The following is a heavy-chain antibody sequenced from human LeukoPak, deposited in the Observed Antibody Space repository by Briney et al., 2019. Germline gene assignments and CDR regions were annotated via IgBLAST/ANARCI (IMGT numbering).Heavy chain of an antibody. V-gene: IGHV1-8*01. CDR2: MSPTTGNT. J-gene: IGHJ4*02. CDR3: ARGEAVVGIY. Sequence: ASVKVSCKASGYTFTNFDINWVRQATGQGLEWLGWMSPTTGNTGYAQKFQGRVTMTRDTSISTAYMELSSLRSEDTAVYYCARGEAVVGIYWGQGIPVTVSS. D-gene: IGHD1-26*01. CDR1: GYTFTNFD.